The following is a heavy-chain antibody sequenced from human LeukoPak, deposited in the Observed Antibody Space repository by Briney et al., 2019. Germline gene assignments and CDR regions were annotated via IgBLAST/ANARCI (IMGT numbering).Heavy chain of an antibody. CDR3: ARDLFHFSGSGRYFDL. D-gene: IGHD3-10*01. V-gene: IGHV4-31*03. CDR2: IYYSGTT. J-gene: IGHJ2*01. CDR1: GASIRNSGHY. Sequence: MSSETLSLTCTVSGASIRNSGHYWSWIRHVPGQGLEWIGYIYYSGTTYYNPSLESRVTISVDTSNNQFSLMLDRVTAADTAIYYCARDLFHFSGSGRYFDLWGRGTLVTVSA.